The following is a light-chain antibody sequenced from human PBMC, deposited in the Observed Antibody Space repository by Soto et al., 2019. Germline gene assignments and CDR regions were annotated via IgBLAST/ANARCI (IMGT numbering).Light chain of an antibody. J-gene: IGKJ5*01. CDR1: QSVTRN. Sequence: EIVLTQSPVILSVSPGESATLSCRASQSVTRNLAWYQQIPGQAPRLLVYHASVRATGIPARFSGSGSGTEFSLTISNLQSEDFAVYFCQQYNDWPPITFGQGTVLEIK. V-gene: IGKV3-15*01. CDR3: QQYNDWPPIT. CDR2: HAS.